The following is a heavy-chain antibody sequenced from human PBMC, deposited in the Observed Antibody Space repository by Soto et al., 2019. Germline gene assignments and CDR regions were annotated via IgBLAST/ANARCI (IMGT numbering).Heavy chain of an antibody. J-gene: IGHJ4*02. V-gene: IGHV1-3*01. CDR3: ARVDRPYYDILTGYYPCFDY. Sequence: ASVKVSCKASGYTFTSYAMHWVRQAPGQRLEWMGWINAGNGNTKYSQKFQGRVTITRDTSASTAYRELSSLRSEDTAVYYCARVDRPYYDILTGYYPCFDYWGQGTLVTVSS. CDR2: INAGNGNT. D-gene: IGHD3-9*01. CDR1: GYTFTSYA.